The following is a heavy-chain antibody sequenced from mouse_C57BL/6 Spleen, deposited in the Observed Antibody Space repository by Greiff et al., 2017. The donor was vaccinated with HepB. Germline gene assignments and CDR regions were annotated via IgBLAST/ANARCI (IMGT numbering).Heavy chain of an antibody. V-gene: IGHV1-52*01. CDR3: ARERSTSMVTTTGYFDV. J-gene: IGHJ1*03. D-gene: IGHD2-2*01. Sequence: QVQLQQPGAELVRPGSSVKLSCKASGYTFTSYWMHWVKQRPIQGLEWIGNIDPSDSETHYNQKFKDKATLTVDKSSSTAYMQLSSLTSEDSAVYYCARERSTSMVTTTGYFDVWGTGTTVTVSS. CDR1: GYTFTSYW. CDR2: IDPSDSET.